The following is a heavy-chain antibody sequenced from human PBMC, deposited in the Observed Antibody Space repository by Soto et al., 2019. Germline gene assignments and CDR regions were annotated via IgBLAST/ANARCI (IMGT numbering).Heavy chain of an antibody. CDR1: GGSISSYY. CDR2: IYYSGST. J-gene: IGHJ3*02. D-gene: IGHD3-22*01. CDR3: ARASDYYDSSGYYPHSAFDI. V-gene: IGHV4-59*01. Sequence: SETLSLTCTVSGGSISSYYWSWIRQPPGKGLEWIGYIYYSGSTNYNPSLKSRVTISVDTSENQFSLKLSSVTAADTAVYYCARASDYYDSSGYYPHSAFDIWGQGTMVTVSS.